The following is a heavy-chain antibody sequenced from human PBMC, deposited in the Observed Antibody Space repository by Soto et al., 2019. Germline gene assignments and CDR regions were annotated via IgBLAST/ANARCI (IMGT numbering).Heavy chain of an antibody. J-gene: IGHJ5*02. CDR1: GGSISSYY. Sequence: SLTCTVSGGSISSYYWSWIRQPPGKGLEWIGYIYYSGSTNYNPSLKSRVTISVDTSKNQFSLKLSSVTAADTAVYYCARIHYDFWSGYPHWFDPWGQGTLVTVSS. CDR3: ARIHYDFWSGYPHWFDP. V-gene: IGHV4-59*01. D-gene: IGHD3-3*01. CDR2: IYYSGST.